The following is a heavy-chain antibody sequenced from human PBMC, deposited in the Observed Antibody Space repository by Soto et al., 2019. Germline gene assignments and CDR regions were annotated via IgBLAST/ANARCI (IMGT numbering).Heavy chain of an antibody. CDR3: ARDVNSGELWFGEFENRDAFDI. CDR1: GFTFSSYW. Sequence: GGSLRLSCAASGFTFSSYWMSWVRQAPGKGLEWVANIKQDGSEKYYVDSVKGRFTISRDNAKNSLYLQMNSLRAEDTAVYYCARDVNSGELWFGEFENRDAFDIWGQGTMVTVSS. CDR2: IKQDGSEK. D-gene: IGHD3-10*01. V-gene: IGHV3-7*05. J-gene: IGHJ3*02.